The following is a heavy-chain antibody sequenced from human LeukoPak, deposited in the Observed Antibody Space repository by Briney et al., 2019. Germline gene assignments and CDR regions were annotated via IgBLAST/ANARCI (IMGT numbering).Heavy chain of an antibody. CDR3: ARAIRYYLGNWFDP. Sequence: PSETLSLTCDVSGDSGASSGGYYWSRIRQHPGKGLEWIGYIYYSGSTYYNPSLKSRVTISVDTSKNQFSLKLSSVTAADTAVYYCARAIRYYLGNWFDPWGQGTLVTVSS. D-gene: IGHD3-10*01. J-gene: IGHJ5*02. V-gene: IGHV4-31*02. CDR2: IYYSGST. CDR1: GDSGASSGGYY.